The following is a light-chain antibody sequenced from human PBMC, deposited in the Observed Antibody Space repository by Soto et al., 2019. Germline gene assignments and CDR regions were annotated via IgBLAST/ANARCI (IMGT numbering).Light chain of an antibody. V-gene: IGLV2-14*01. CDR2: EVS. CDR1: NSDVGTHNF. CDR3: SSYSSSSTYYV. J-gene: IGLJ1*01. Sequence: SVLTQPASVSGSPGQSITTSCTGSNSDVGTHNFVSWYQQHPGKAPKLMIYEVSNRPSGVSDRFSGSKSGNTASLTISGLQAEDEAAYYCSSYSSSSTYYVFGTGTKVTVL.